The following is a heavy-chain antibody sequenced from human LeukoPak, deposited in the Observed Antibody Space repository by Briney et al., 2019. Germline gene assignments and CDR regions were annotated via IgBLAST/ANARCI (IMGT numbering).Heavy chain of an antibody. CDR3: ARGYSSTMRTTGNDY. J-gene: IGHJ4*02. CDR1: GYTFTSYY. V-gene: IGHV1-8*02. CDR2: MNPNSGNT. Sequence: ASVNVSCKASGYTFTSYYIHWVRQATGQGLEWMGWMNPNSGNTGYAQKFQGRVIMTRDTSINTAYMELYSLRSDDTAVYYCARGYSSTMRTTGNDYWGQGTLVTVSS. D-gene: IGHD1-1*01.